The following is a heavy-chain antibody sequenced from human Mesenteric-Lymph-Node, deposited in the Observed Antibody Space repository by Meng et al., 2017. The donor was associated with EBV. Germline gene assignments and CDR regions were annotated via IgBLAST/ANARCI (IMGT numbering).Heavy chain of an antibody. CDR3: RYYYDSSGYSLDY. V-gene: IGHV4-34*01. Sequence: VHLQQWGAGLLKPSEPLALSCACYGGSFSGYYWSWIRQPPGKGLEWIWEINHSGSTNYNPSLKSRVTISVDTSKNQFSLKLSSVTAADTAVYYCRYYYDSSGYSLDYWGQGTLVTVSS. CDR1: GGSFSGYY. CDR2: INHSGST. D-gene: IGHD3-22*01. J-gene: IGHJ4*02.